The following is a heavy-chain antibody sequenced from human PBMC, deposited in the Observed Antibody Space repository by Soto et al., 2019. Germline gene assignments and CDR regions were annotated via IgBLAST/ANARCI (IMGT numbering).Heavy chain of an antibody. CDR3: ARKISTTYYDFWSGPGTPLYFDY. Sequence: SETLSLTCTVSGGSISSSSYYWGWIRQPPGKGLEWIGSIYYSGSTYYNPSLKSRVTISVDTSKNQFSLKLSSVTAADTAVYYCARKISTTYYDFWSGPGTPLYFDYWGQGTLVTVSS. V-gene: IGHV4-39*01. J-gene: IGHJ4*02. CDR1: GGSISSSSYY. CDR2: IYYSGST. D-gene: IGHD3-3*01.